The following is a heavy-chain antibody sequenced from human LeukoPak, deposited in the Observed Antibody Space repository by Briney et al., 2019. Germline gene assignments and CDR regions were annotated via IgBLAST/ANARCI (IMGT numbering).Heavy chain of an antibody. D-gene: IGHD6-6*01. V-gene: IGHV3-30*18. CDR2: ISHDGSNK. CDR3: AKDLSSSSGYFQH. J-gene: IGHJ1*01. Sequence: GRSLRLSCAASGFTFSSYGMHWVRQAPGKGLEWVAVISHDGSNKYYGDSVKGRFTISRDNSKNTLYLQMNSLGAEDTAVYYCAKDLSSSSGYFQHWGQGTLVTVSS. CDR1: GFTFSSYG.